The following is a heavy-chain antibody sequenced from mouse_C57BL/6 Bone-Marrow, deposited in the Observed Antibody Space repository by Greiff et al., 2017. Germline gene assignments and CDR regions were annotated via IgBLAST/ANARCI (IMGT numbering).Heavy chain of an antibody. V-gene: IGHV1-9*01. J-gene: IGHJ3*01. D-gene: IGHD2-4*01. CDR1: GYTFTGYW. Sequence: QVQLQQSGAELMKPGASVKLSCKATGYTFTGYWIAWVKQRPGHGLEWIGEILPGSGSTNYNEKFKGKATFTADTSSNTAYMQLSSLTTEDSAIEYCARFYYDYDEGTWFAYWGQGTLVTVSA. CDR2: ILPGSGST. CDR3: ARFYYDYDEGTWFAY.